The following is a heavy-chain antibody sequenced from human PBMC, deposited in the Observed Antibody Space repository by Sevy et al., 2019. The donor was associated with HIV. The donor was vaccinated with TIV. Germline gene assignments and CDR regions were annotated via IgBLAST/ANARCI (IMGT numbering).Heavy chain of an antibody. Sequence: SETLSLTCTVSGGSISRCTYYWGWIRQPPGKGLDWIASIYYSGSTYYNVSLESRVTISVDMSKNQFSLRLSSVTAADTAVYYCARPGGIAVATLDYWGQGTLVTVSS. V-gene: IGHV4-39*01. J-gene: IGHJ4*02. CDR1: GGSISRCTYY. CDR3: ARPGGIAVATLDY. CDR2: IYYSGST. D-gene: IGHD6-19*01.